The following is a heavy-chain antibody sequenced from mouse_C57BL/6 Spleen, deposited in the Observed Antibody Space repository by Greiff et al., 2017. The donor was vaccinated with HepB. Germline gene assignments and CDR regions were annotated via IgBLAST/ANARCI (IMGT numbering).Heavy chain of an antibody. V-gene: IGHV5-4*01. CDR2: ISDGGSYT. J-gene: IGHJ3*01. CDR1: GFTFSSYA. D-gene: IGHD2-4*01. Sequence: DVKLVESGGGLVKPGGSLKLSCAASGFTFSSYAMSWVRQTPEKRLEWVATISDGGSYTYYPDNVKGRFTISRDNAKNNLYLQMSHLKSEDTAMYDCARDDDYDGAWFAYWGQGTLVTVSA. CDR3: ARDDDYDGAWFAY.